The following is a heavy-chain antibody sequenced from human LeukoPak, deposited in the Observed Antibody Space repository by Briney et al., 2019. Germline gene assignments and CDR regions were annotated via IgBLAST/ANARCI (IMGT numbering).Heavy chain of an antibody. V-gene: IGHV4-59*01. CDR2: IYSIGST. J-gene: IGHJ4*02. CDR3: ARAVSNGYRVGNFDC. Sequence: PSETLSLTCTVSGGSISTYYWSWIRQPPGKGLEWIGYIYSIGSTNYNPFLKSRVTISVDTSKNQFSLKLNSVTAADTAVYYCARAVSNGYRVGNFDCWGQGTLVTVSS. CDR1: GGSISTYY. D-gene: IGHD3-3*01.